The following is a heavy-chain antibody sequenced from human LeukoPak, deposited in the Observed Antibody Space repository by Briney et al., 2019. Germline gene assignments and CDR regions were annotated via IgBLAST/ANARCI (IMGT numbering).Heavy chain of an antibody. J-gene: IGHJ4*02. D-gene: IGHD5-18*01. CDR2: ISYDGSNK. CDR3: ARGGGYSYGPQAFDY. CDR1: GFTFSSYG. V-gene: IGHV3-30*03. Sequence: GGSLRLSCAASGFTFSSYGMHWVRQAPGKGLEWVAVISYDGSNKYYADSVKGRFTISRGNSKNTLYLQMNSLRAEDTAVYYCARGGGYSYGPQAFDYWGQGTLVTVSS.